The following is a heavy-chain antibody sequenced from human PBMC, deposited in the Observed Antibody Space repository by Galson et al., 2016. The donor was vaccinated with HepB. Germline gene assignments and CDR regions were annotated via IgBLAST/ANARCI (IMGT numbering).Heavy chain of an antibody. J-gene: IGHJ4*02. Sequence: SLRLSCAASGFTFTSYTMNWVRQAPGKGLEWVSSIRVSSSYINYADSVKGRFTISRDNAKNSLYLEMTSLRAEDTAVYYCARAGVGPIGVWGQGTLVTVSS. CDR3: ARAGVGPIGV. V-gene: IGHV3-21*01. CDR1: GFTFTSYT. CDR2: IRVSSSYI. D-gene: IGHD3-3*01.